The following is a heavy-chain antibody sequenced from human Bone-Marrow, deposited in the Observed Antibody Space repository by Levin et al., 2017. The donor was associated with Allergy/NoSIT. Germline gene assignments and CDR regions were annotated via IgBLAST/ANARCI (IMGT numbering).Heavy chain of an antibody. V-gene: IGHV5-10-1*01. D-gene: IGHD2-21*02. CDR1: GYSFATYW. CDR3: ARPVPVVTTQWYFDL. Sequence: PGGSLRLSCKASGYSFATYWISWVRQMPGKGLEWMGRIDPSDSYTTYSPSFQGHVTISVDTSISTAYLQWSSLKASDTAMYYCARPVPVVTTQWYFDLWGRGTLVSVSS. J-gene: IGHJ2*01. CDR2: IDPSDSYT.